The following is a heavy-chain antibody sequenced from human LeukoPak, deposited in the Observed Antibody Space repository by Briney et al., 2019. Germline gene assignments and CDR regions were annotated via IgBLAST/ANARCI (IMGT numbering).Heavy chain of an antibody. D-gene: IGHD2-2*01. CDR2: ISGSGGST. CDR1: GFTFSSYA. CDR3: AKSAPLVVPAAPPGTYYYGMDV. J-gene: IGHJ6*02. Sequence: GGSLRLSCAASGFTFSSYAMSWVRQAPGKGLEWVSAISGSGGSTYYADSVKGRFTISRDNSKNTLYLQMNSLRAEDTAVYYCAKSAPLVVPAAPPGTYYYGMDVWGQGTTVTVSS. V-gene: IGHV3-23*01.